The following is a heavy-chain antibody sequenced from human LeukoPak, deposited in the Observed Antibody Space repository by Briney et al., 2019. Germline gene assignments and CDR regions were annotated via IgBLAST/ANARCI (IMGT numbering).Heavy chain of an antibody. Sequence: GGSLRLSCAASGFTFSNYAMSWVRQAPGKGLEWVSVISADSATTFYADSVKGRFTISRDNAKNTVFLQMSSLRAEDTALYYCARKSASGNYPLDYWGQGTLVTVSS. D-gene: IGHD3-10*01. CDR3: ARKSASGNYPLDY. J-gene: IGHJ4*02. CDR1: GFTFSNYA. V-gene: IGHV3-23*01. CDR2: ISADSATT.